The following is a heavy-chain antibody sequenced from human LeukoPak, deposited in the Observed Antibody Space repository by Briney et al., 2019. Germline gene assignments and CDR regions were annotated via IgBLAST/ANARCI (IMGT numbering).Heavy chain of an antibody. CDR3: ARDHPRYSSGWYPTRVGPTWAFSWLDP. CDR2: IRYDGSNK. CDR1: GFTFSSYG. J-gene: IGHJ5*02. V-gene: IGHV3-30*02. D-gene: IGHD6-19*01. Sequence: PGGSLRLSCAASGFTFSSYGMHWVRQAPGKGLEWVAFIRYDGSNKYYTDSVKGRFTISRDNSKNTLYLQMNSLRAEDTAVYYCARDHPRYSSGWYPTRVGPTWAFSWLDPWGQGTLVTVSS.